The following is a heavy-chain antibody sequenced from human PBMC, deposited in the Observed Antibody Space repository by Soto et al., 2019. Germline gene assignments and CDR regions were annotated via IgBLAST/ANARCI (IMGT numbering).Heavy chain of an antibody. CDR2: IVVGSGNT. J-gene: IGHJ3*02. V-gene: IGHV1-58*01. CDR3: AAPSIAAAGTVAFDI. CDR1: GFTFTSSA. D-gene: IGHD6-13*01. Sequence: QMQLVQSGPEVKKPGTSVKVSCKASGFTFTSSAVQWVRQARGQRLEWIGWIVVGSGNTNYAQKFQERVTITRDMSTSTAYMELSSLRSEDTAVYYCAAPSIAAAGTVAFDIWCQGTMVTVSS.